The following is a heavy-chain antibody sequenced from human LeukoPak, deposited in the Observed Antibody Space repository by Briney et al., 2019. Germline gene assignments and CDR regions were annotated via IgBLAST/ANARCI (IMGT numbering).Heavy chain of an antibody. CDR2: MYPGDSDT. CDR3: ARSLVVDATITLDY. CDR1: GYSFTSYC. D-gene: IGHD2-15*01. V-gene: IGHV5-51*01. Sequence: GESLKIACKGSGYSFTSYCIVWVRQMPGKGREWMGSMYPGDSDTRYSPSFQGQVTISADKSISTAYPQWSSLKASDTAMYYCARSLVVDATITLDYCGQRTLVTVSS. J-gene: IGHJ4*02.